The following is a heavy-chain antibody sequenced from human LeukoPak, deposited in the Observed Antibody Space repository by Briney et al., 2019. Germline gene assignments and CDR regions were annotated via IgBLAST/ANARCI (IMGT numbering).Heavy chain of an antibody. V-gene: IGHV4-4*02. J-gene: IGHJ3*02. Sequence: SETLSLTCAVSGGSISSSNWWSWVGQPPGKGLEWIGEIYHSGSTNYNPSLKSRVTISVDKSKNQFSLKLSSVTAADTAVYYCARGGYCSSTSCYKAAFDIWGQGTMVTGSS. D-gene: IGHD2-2*02. CDR3: ARGGYCSSTSCYKAAFDI. CDR1: GGSISSSNW. CDR2: IYHSGST.